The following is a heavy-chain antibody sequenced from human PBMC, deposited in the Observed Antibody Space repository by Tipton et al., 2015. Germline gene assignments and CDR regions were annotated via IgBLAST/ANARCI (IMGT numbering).Heavy chain of an antibody. Sequence: SLRLSCVASGFTFRSSSMAWVRRAPGRGLEWVSIIYYGARRYSRDSVKGRFTISGDNAKNSLYLQMNSLRAEDTAVYYCARHGVEPGRELLLPPYMDVWGKGTTVTVSS. J-gene: IGHJ6*03. CDR3: ARHGVEPGRELLLPPYMDV. D-gene: IGHD1-26*01. V-gene: IGHV3-66*04. CDR2: IYYGARR. CDR1: GFTFRSSS.